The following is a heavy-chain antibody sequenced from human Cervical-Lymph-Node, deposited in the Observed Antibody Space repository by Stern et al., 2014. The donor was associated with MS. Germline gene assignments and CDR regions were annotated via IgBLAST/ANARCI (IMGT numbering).Heavy chain of an antibody. CDR1: GYLFDDYW. CDR2: IFPRDSNT. J-gene: IGHJ4*02. CDR3: ASSPATPSGYDRFDY. V-gene: IGHV5-51*03. Sequence: VQLVQSGAEVKKPGESLKISCEASGYLFDDYWIGWVRQMSGRGLELVAIIFPRDSNTRYSPSVQGQVTISAAKSISPAYLQWSTLRPSDPAFYYCASSPATPSGYDRFDYWGQGALVTVSS. D-gene: IGHD5-12*01.